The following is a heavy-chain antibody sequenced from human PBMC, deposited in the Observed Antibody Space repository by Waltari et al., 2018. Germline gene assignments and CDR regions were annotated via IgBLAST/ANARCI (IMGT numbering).Heavy chain of an antibody. CDR3: AKLAYGDIWYFDL. CDR2: IRYDGSNK. V-gene: IGHV3-30*02. J-gene: IGHJ2*01. Sequence: QVQLVESGGGVVQPGGSLRLSCAASGFTFSSYGMHWFRQAPGKGLEWVAFIRYDGSNKYYADSVKGRFTISRDNSKNTLYLQMNSLRAEDTAVYYCAKLAYGDIWYFDLWGRGTLVTVSS. D-gene: IGHD4-17*01. CDR1: GFTFSSYG.